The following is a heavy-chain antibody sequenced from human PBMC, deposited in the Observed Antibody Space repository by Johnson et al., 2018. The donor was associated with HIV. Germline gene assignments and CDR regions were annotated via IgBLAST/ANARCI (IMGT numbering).Heavy chain of an antibody. CDR2: ISYDGTNK. CDR3: ARGVKQQLSVVDAFGI. V-gene: IGHV3-30*04. CDR1: GFTFSSYA. Sequence: QVQLVESGGGLVKPGGSLRLSCAASGFTFSSYAMHWVRQAPGKGLEWVAVISYDGTNKYYADSAKGRFTISRDNSRNTLFLQMNSLRVEDTAAYYCARGVKQQLSVVDAFGIWGQGTMVTVSS. J-gene: IGHJ3*02. D-gene: IGHD6-13*01.